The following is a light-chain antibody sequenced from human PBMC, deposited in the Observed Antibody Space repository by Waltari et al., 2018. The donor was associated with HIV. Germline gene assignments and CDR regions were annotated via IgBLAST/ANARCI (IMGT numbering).Light chain of an antibody. J-gene: IGLJ2*01. Sequence: QSALTQPPSASGSPGQSVTISCTGTSSDVGGYNFVSWYHQHPGKAPKLLFFEVPKRPPGVPARLSGSQTGNTASLTVSGLQADDEADYYCSSYAGGNNLVFGGGTKLTVL. CDR1: SSDVGGYNF. V-gene: IGLV2-8*01. CDR3: SSYAGGNNLV. CDR2: EVP.